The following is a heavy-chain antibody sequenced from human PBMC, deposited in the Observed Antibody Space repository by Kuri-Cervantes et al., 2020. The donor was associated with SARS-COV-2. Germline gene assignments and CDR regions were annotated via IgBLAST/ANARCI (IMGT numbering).Heavy chain of an antibody. J-gene: IGHJ6*02. V-gene: IGHV4-34*01. CDR2: INHSGST. CDR1: GGSFSGYY. D-gene: IGHD3-22*01. CDR3: AVDSSGYFYYYGMDV. Sequence: ESLKISCAVYGGSFSGYYWSWIRQPPGKGLEWIGEINHSGSTNYNPSLKSRVTVSVDTSKNQFSLKLSSVTAADTAVYYCAVDSSGYFYYYGMDVWGQGTTVTVSS.